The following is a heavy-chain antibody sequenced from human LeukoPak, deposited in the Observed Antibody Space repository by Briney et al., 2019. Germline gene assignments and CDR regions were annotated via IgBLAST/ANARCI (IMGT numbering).Heavy chain of an antibody. Sequence: ASVKVSCKASGYTFTGYYMHWVRQAPGQGLEWMGWINPNSGGTNYAQKFQGRVTMTRDTSISTAYMELSRLRSDDTAVYYCARVIPAYYDFWSGYYPYYYYGMDVWGQGTTVTVSS. J-gene: IGHJ6*02. CDR3: ARVIPAYYDFWSGYYPYYYYGMDV. CDR2: INPNSGGT. CDR1: GYTFTGYY. D-gene: IGHD3-3*01. V-gene: IGHV1-2*02.